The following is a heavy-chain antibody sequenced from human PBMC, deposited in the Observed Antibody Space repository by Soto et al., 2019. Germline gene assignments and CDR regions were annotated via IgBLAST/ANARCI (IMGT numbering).Heavy chain of an antibody. J-gene: IGHJ4*02. CDR3: QTGSNPPFDY. CDR1: GFTFSHFW. CDR2: INSDGTGA. D-gene: IGHD3-9*01. Sequence: GGSLRLSCAASGFTFSHFWMHWVRQDSGRGLVWISRINSDGTGATYADSVKGRFTISRDNAKNTVVLQLNSLRAEDTGVYYCQTGSNPPFDYWGQGALVTVSS. V-gene: IGHV3-74*01.